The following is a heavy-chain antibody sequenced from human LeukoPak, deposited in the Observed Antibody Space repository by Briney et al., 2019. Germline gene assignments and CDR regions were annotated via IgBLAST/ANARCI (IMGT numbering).Heavy chain of an antibody. D-gene: IGHD3-10*01. Sequence: GGSLRLSCAASGFTFSSYAMSWVRQAPGKGLEWVSAISGSGGSTYYVDSVKGRFTISRDNSKNTLYLQMNSLRAEDTAVYYCAKALAYGSGSYSAFDIWGQGTMVTVSS. J-gene: IGHJ3*02. CDR3: AKALAYGSGSYSAFDI. V-gene: IGHV3-23*01. CDR2: ISGSGGST. CDR1: GFTFSSYA.